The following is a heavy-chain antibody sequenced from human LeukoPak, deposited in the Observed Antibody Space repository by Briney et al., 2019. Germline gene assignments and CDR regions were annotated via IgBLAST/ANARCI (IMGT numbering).Heavy chain of an antibody. J-gene: IGHJ6*03. Sequence: SETLSLTCTVSGGSISSSSYYWGWIRQPQGKGLEWIGSIYYSGSTYYNPSLKSRVTISVDTSKNQFSLKLSSVTAADTAVYYCALFPIRFLEWSSYYYYYMHVWGKGTTVTVSS. CDR3: ALFPIRFLEWSSYYYYYMHV. D-gene: IGHD3-3*01. CDR1: GGSISSSSYY. V-gene: IGHV4-39*01. CDR2: IYYSGST.